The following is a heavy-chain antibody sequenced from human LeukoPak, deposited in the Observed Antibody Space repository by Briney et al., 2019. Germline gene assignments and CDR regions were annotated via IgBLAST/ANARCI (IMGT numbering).Heavy chain of an antibody. Sequence: ASVKVSCKASGYTFTGYYMHWVRQAPGQGLEWMGWINPNSGGTNYAQKFQGWVTMTRDTSISTAYMELSRLRSDDTAVYYCARAPAYYDILTGRSENWFDPWGQGTLVTVSS. CDR3: ARAPAYYDILTGRSENWFDP. CDR1: GYTFTGYY. V-gene: IGHV1-2*04. CDR2: INPNSGGT. J-gene: IGHJ5*02. D-gene: IGHD3-9*01.